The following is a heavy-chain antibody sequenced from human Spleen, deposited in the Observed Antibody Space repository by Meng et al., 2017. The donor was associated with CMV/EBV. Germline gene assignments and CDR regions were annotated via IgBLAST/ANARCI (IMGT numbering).Heavy chain of an antibody. D-gene: IGHD3-3*01. J-gene: IGHJ5*02. Sequence: GGSLRLSCAASGFTFSSYAMHWVRQAPGKGLEWVAVISYDGSNKYYADSVKGRFTISRDNSKNTLYLQMNSLRAEDTAVYYCAKDFPPRITIFDAWFDPWGQGTLVTVSS. CDR2: ISYDGSNK. CDR1: GFTFSSYA. CDR3: AKDFPPRITIFDAWFDP. V-gene: IGHV3-30-3*01.